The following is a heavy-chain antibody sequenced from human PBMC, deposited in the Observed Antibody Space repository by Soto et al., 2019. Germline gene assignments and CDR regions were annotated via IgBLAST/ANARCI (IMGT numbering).Heavy chain of an antibody. CDR1: GGTFSSYT. V-gene: IGHV1-18*01. CDR3: AREASGASGFYYVGDAFDV. D-gene: IGHD3-22*01. J-gene: IGHJ3*01. Sequence: GASVKVSCKASGGTFSSYTISWVRQAPGQGLEWMGWISAHNGNTNYAQKYRGRITMTTDTSTNTAYMELRNLRSDDTTVYYCAREASGASGFYYVGDAFDVWGQGTMVTVSS. CDR2: ISAHNGNT.